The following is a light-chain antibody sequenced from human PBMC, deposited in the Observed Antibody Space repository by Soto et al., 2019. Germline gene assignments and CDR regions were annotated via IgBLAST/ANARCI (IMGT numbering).Light chain of an antibody. V-gene: IGKV3-11*01. CDR2: DTS. CDR1: QNISSY. J-gene: IGKJ5*01. Sequence: IVLTQSPATLSLSPGERATLSCRASQNISSYLIWYQQKPGQAPRLLIYDTSIRATGIPARFSGSGSGTDFTLTISSLEPEDFAVYYCQQRNSWPPTFTFGQGTRLEIK. CDR3: QQRNSWPPTFT.